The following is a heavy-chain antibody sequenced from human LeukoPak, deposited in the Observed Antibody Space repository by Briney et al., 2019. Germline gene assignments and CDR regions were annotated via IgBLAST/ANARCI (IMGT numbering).Heavy chain of an antibody. V-gene: IGHV3-74*01. D-gene: IGHD4-17*01. CDR1: GFTLSNYW. J-gene: IGHJ3*02. CDR3: ARGFTTVTTNTLLDI. CDR2: IKGDGSST. Sequence: PGGSLRLSCAASGFTLSNYWMHWVRQAPGKGLVWVSRIKGDGSSTSYADSVKGRFTISRDNAKNTLYLQMDSLRAEDTAVYYCARGFTTVTTNTLLDIRGQGTMVTVSS.